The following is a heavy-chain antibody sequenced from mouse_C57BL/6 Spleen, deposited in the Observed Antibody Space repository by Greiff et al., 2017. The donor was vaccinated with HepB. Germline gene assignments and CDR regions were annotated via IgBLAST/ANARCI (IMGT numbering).Heavy chain of an antibody. CDR1: GYTFTSYW. D-gene: IGHD2-4*01. V-gene: IGHV1-50*01. J-gene: IGHJ3*01. CDR3: ARKGYYEGAWFAY. CDR2: IDPSDSYT. Sequence: VQLQQSGAELVKPGASVKLSCKASGYTFTSYWMQWVKQRPGQGLEWIGEIDPSDSYTNYNQKFKGKATLTVDTSSSTAYMQLSSLTSEDSAVYYCARKGYYEGAWFAYWGQGTLVTVSA.